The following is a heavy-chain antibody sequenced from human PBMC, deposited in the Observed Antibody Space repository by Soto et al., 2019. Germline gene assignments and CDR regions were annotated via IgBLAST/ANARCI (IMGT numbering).Heavy chain of an antibody. CDR3: AKDKGYRYGSDYYGMDV. CDR2: ISYDGTEE. Sequence: QVQLVESGGGVVQPGRSLRLSCAASGFTFSSYGMNWVRQAPGKRLQWVAVISYDGTEEYYADSVKGRFTISRDNTKKTLHLQMNSLRPEDTAVYYCAKDKGYRYGSDYYGMDVWGQGTTVTVSS. D-gene: IGHD5-18*01. CDR1: GFTFSSYG. J-gene: IGHJ6*02. V-gene: IGHV3-30*18.